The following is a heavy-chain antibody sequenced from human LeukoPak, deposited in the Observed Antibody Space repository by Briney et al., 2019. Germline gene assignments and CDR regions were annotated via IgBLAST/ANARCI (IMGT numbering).Heavy chain of an antibody. CDR1: GFTFSNYW. CDR2: ISGSGVGS. V-gene: IGHV3-23*01. D-gene: IGHD3-3*01. Sequence: GGSLRLSCAASGFTFSNYWMHWVRQAPGKGLEWVSAISGSGVGSYYTDSARGRFTISRDNSKNTLYLQMNNVRAEDTAVYYCAKVLHYDFWSGSMGFDYWGQGTLVTVSS. J-gene: IGHJ4*02. CDR3: AKVLHYDFWSGSMGFDY.